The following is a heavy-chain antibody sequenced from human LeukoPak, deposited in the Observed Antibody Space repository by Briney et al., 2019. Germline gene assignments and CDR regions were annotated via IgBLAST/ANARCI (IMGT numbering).Heavy chain of an antibody. Sequence: SETLSLTCAVYGGSFSGYYWSWIRQPPGKGLEWIGEINHSGSTNYNPSLKSRVTISVDTSKNQFSLKLSSVTAADTAVYYCARGAGRYCSSTSCPLDYYYGMDVWGQGTTVTVSS. CDR1: GGSFSGYY. CDR2: INHSGST. D-gene: IGHD2-2*01. J-gene: IGHJ6*02. V-gene: IGHV4-34*01. CDR3: ARGAGRYCSSTSCPLDYYYGMDV.